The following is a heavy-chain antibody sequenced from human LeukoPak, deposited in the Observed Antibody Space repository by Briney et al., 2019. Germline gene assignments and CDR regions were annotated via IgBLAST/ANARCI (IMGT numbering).Heavy chain of an antibody. Sequence: GGSLRLSCAASGFTFSSYAMSWVRQAPGKGLEWVSAISGSGGSTYYADSVKGRFTISRDNSKNMLYLQMNSLRAEDTAVYYCAKDWGYGSGTYYPHWGQGTLVTVSS. CDR1: GFTFSSYA. V-gene: IGHV3-23*01. J-gene: IGHJ4*02. CDR3: AKDWGYGSGTYYPH. CDR2: ISGSGGST. D-gene: IGHD3-10*01.